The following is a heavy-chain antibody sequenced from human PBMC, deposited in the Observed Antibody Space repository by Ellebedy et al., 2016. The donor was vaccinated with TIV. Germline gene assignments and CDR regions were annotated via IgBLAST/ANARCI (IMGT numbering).Heavy chain of an antibody. CDR2: IYSGGST. J-gene: IGHJ4*02. Sequence: GGSLRLSCAASGFTVSSNYMSWVRQAPGKGLEWVSVIYSGGSTYYADSVKGRFTISRDNSKNTLYLQMNSLRAEDTAVYYCARASNYYGSGSYFSFDYWGQGTLVTVSS. CDR1: GFTVSSNY. V-gene: IGHV3-66*01. CDR3: ARASNYYGSGSYFSFDY. D-gene: IGHD3-10*01.